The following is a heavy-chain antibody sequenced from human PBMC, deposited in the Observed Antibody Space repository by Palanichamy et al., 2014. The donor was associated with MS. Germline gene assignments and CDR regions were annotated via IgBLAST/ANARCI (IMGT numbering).Heavy chain of an antibody. CDR2: IYHSGSS. D-gene: IGHD2-15*01. CDR3: ARDHAYCYDTTCYSVGSFDF. CDR1: GDSFSTNY. V-gene: IGHV4-59*01. Sequence: QVQLQESGPGLVKPSETLSLTCTVSGDSFSTNYWTWIRQPPGKGLEWVGSIYHSGSSKYSPSLKSRVTMSVDTSKNQFTLKLTSVSAADTAMYYCARDHAYCYDTTCYSVGSFDFWGQGTVVTVSS. J-gene: IGHJ3*01.